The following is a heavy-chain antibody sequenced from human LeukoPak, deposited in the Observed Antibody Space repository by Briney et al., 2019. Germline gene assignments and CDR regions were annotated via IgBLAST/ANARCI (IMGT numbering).Heavy chain of an antibody. CDR2: IGSTPT. CDR3: ARDLYATVTTS. J-gene: IGHJ4*02. CDR1: GFTFNIYA. V-gene: IGHV3-23*01. Sequence: GGSLRLSCAASGFTFNIYAMSWVRQAPGKGLEWVSTIGSTPTFYADSVKGRFTISRDDSRNTLYLHMNSLRAEDTAVYYCARDLYATVTTSWGQGTLVTVSS. D-gene: IGHD4-17*01.